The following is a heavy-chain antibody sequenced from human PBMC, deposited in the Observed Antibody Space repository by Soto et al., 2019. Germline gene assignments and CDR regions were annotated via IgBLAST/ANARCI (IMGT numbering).Heavy chain of an antibody. D-gene: IGHD5-18*01. CDR1: GFSLNTRGVG. Sequence: QITLKESGPTLVKPTQTLTLTCTFSGFSLNTRGVGVGWIRQPPGKALEWLALIYWDDDEDYSPSLRSRLTITKDTSKNQVVLTMTNRDPVESATYYCAQRPRGYSYHFDYWGQGTRVTVSS. CDR3: AQRPRGYSYHFDY. V-gene: IGHV2-5*02. J-gene: IGHJ4*02. CDR2: IYWDDDE.